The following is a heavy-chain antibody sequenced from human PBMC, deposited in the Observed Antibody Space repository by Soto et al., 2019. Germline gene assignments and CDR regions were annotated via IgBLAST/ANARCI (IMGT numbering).Heavy chain of an antibody. CDR1: GGTSNTYA. CDR3: AREVQVHTPAFVY. J-gene: IGHJ4*02. Sequence: QVQLVQSGAEMKKPGSSVKVSCQSSGGTSNTYAMNWVRQAPGQGPEWMGDISPMFGEANYAPKFQGRVTITADESTGTSYMQLSSLTSEDTALYFCAREVQVHTPAFVYWGQGTLVTVSS. CDR2: ISPMFGEA. V-gene: IGHV1-69*19. D-gene: IGHD3-10*01.